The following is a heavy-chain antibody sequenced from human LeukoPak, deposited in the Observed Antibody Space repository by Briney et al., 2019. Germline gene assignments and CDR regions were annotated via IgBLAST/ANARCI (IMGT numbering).Heavy chain of an antibody. CDR3: ASHSSSSLWTWFDP. Sequence: GGSLRLSCAASGFTFSDYYMSWIRQAPGEGLEWVSYISSSGSTIYYADSVKGRFTISRDNAKNSLYLQMNSLRAEDTAVYYCASHSSSSLWTWFDPWGQGTLVTVSS. CDR1: GFTFSDYY. D-gene: IGHD6-6*01. J-gene: IGHJ5*02. V-gene: IGHV3-11*01. CDR2: ISSSGSTI.